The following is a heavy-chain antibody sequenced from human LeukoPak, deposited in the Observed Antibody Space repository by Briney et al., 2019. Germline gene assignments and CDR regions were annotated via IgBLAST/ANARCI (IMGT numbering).Heavy chain of an antibody. CDR2: IYYSGST. Sequence: SETLSLTCTVSGGSISSGGYYWSWIRQHPGKGLEWIGYIYYSGSTYYNPSLKSRVTISVDTSKNQFSLKLSSVTAADTAVYYCARVITMIVVAPTRWFDPWGQGTLVTVSS. CDR1: GGSISSGGYY. V-gene: IGHV4-31*03. J-gene: IGHJ5*02. D-gene: IGHD3-22*01. CDR3: ARVITMIVVAPTRWFDP.